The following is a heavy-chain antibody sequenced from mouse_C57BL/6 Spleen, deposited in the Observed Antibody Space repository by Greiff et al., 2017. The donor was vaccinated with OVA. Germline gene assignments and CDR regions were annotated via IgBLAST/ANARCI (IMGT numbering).Heavy chain of an antibody. D-gene: IGHD2-10*02. CDR1: GYSITSGYY. Sequence: EVQLQESGPGLVKPSQSLSLTCSVTGYSITSGYYWNWIRQFPGNKLEWMGYISYDGSNNYNPSLKNRISITRDTSKNQFFLKLNSVTTEDTATYYCARRGYGNFFDYWGQGTTLTVSS. CDR3: ARRGYGNFFDY. J-gene: IGHJ2*01. V-gene: IGHV3-6*01. CDR2: ISYDGSN.